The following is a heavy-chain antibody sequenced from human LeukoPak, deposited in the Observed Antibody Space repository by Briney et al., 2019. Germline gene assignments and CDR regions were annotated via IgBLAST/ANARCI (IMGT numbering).Heavy chain of an antibody. CDR1: GYTFTGYY. J-gene: IGHJ6*03. Sequence: ASVKVSCKASGYTFTGYYMHWVRQAPGQGLEWMGWINPNSGGTNYAQKFQGRVTMTRDTSISTAYMELSRLRSDDTAVYYCARDYSSGWYANMDVWGKGTTVTVSS. D-gene: IGHD6-19*01. CDR3: ARDYSSGWYANMDV. V-gene: IGHV1-2*02. CDR2: INPNSGGT.